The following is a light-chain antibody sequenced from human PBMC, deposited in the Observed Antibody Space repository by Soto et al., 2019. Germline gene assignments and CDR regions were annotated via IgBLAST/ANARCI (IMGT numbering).Light chain of an antibody. V-gene: IGKV3-15*01. J-gene: IGKJ1*01. CDR2: GAS. CDR1: QSVSNY. Sequence: EVVLTQSPATLSLSPGERATLSCRASQSVSNYVAWYQQKPGQAPRLLIYGASTRATGIPARFSGSGSGTEFTLTISSLQSEDFAVYYCQQYNNWPPVTFGQGTKVDIK. CDR3: QQYNNWPPVT.